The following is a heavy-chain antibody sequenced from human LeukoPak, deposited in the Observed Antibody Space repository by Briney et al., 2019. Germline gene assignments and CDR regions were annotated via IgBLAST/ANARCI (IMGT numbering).Heavy chain of an antibody. J-gene: IGHJ4*02. Sequence: GGSLRLSCAASGFTFSDSWMSWVRQAPGKGPEWVANIKQDGSEEHYVDSVKGRCTVSRDNARNSLFRQRNSLRAGDTAVDFCARWATSYDFGGQGTLVSVSS. CDR1: GFTFSDSW. CDR2: IKQDGSEE. CDR3: ARWATSYDF. V-gene: IGHV3-7*01. D-gene: IGHD3-10*01.